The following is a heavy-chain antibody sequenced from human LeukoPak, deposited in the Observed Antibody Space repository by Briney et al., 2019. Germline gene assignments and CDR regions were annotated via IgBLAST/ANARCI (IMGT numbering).Heavy chain of an antibody. CDR2: IKQDGSEK. D-gene: IGHD3-3*01. CDR1: GFIFSSYW. Sequence: GGSLRLSCAASGFIFSSYWMSWVRQAPGKGLEWVANIKQDGSEKYYVDSVKGRFTISRDNAKNSLYLQMNSLRAEDTAVYYCARSLWSSYYTDDAFDIWGQGTMVTVSS. J-gene: IGHJ3*02. V-gene: IGHV3-7*01. CDR3: ARSLWSSYYTDDAFDI.